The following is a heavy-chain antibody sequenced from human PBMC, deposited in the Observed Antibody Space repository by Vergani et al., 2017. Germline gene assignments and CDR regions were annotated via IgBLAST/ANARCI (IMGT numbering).Heavy chain of an antibody. V-gene: IGHV3-11*01. D-gene: IGHD2-2*01. J-gene: IGHJ6*03. CDR2: ISSSGSTI. Sequence: QVQLVESGGGLVKPGGSLRLSCAASGFTFSDYYMSWIRQAPGKGLEWVSYISSSGSTIYYADTVKGRFTISRDNAKNSLYLQMNSLRAEDTAVYYCARRSAAPGIWSNYYYYYYYMDVWGKGTTVTVSS. CDR1: GFTFSDYY. CDR3: ARRSAAPGIWSNYYYYYYYMDV.